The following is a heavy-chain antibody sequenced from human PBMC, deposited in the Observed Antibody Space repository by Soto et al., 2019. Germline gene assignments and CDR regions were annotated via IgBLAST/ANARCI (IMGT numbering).Heavy chain of an antibody. CDR1: GFTFSSYG. CDR2: ISYSGSTI. J-gene: IGHJ3*02. D-gene: IGHD3-3*01. V-gene: IGHV3-30*03. CDR3: AREEPFWSGYFAPDAFDI. Sequence: GGSLRLSCAASGFTFSSYGMHWVRQAPGKGLEWVSDISYSGSTIYYADSVKGRFTISRDNAKNSLYLQMNSLRAEDTAVYYCAREEPFWSGYFAPDAFDIWGQGTMVTVSS.